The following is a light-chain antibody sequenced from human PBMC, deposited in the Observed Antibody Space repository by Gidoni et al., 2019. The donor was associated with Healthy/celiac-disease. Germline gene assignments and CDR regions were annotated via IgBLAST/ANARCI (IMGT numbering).Light chain of an antibody. Sequence: QMAQSPSTLSASVENSVTITCRASQSMSSWLAWYQQKPGKDPKLLIYKASSLESGVPSRFSGSGSVTEFTLTISSLQPDDFATYYCQQYNSYTWTFGQGTKVEIK. J-gene: IGKJ1*01. CDR3: QQYNSYTWT. CDR1: QSMSSW. V-gene: IGKV1-5*03. CDR2: KAS.